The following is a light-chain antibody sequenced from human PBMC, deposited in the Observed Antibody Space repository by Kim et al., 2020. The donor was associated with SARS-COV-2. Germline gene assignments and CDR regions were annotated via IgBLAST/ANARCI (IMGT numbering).Light chain of an antibody. CDR3: LLYYDGAQV. CDR1: PGARTRVYF. Sequence: PRVTSTLTRHSNPGARTRVYFSSVCQQKPGPPPLPLIYATRNKRSWTPARFSGSLLGGKAALTLSGVQPEDEALYYCLLYYDGAQVFGGGTQLTVL. CDR2: ATR. V-gene: IGLV7-43*01. J-gene: IGLJ2*01.